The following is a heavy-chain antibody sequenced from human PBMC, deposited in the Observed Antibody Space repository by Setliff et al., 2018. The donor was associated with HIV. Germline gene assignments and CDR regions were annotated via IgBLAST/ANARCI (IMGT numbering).Heavy chain of an antibody. J-gene: IGHJ4*02. Sequence: SETLSLTCTVSGGSISSGGFYWSWIRQHPGKGLEWIGYIYYSGSTYYNPSLKSRVTILVDTSKNQFSLKLSSVTAADTAGYYCARLVSSSSKFDSWGQGTLVTVSS. V-gene: IGHV4-31*03. CDR2: IYYSGST. D-gene: IGHD6-6*01. CDR3: ARLVSSSSKFDS. CDR1: GGSISSGGFY.